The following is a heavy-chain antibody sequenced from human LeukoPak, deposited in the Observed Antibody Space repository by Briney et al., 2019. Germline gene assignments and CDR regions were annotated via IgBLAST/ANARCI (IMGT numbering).Heavy chain of an antibody. D-gene: IGHD6-19*01. CDR3: ARGASVGIAVAGIYFQH. CDR1: GFTVSSSY. J-gene: IGHJ1*01. V-gene: IGHV3-53*01. CDR2: IYSGGST. Sequence: PGGSLRLSCKASGFTVSSSYMSWVRQAPGKGLEWVSVIYSGGSTYYADSVKGRFTISRDNSKNTLYLQMNSLRAEDTAVYYCARGASVGIAVAGIYFQHWGQGTLVTVCS.